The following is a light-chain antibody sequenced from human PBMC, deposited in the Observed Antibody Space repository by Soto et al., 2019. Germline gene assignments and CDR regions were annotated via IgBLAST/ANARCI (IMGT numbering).Light chain of an antibody. CDR3: QQYGSSPPIT. CDR2: GAS. J-gene: IGKJ5*01. V-gene: IGKV3-20*01. CDR1: QSVSSSY. Sequence: EIMLTQSPGTLSLSPGARAPLSCRASQSVSSSYLAWYQQRPGQAPRLLIYGASSRATGIPDRFSGSGSGTDFTLTINRLEPEDFAVYYCQQYGSSPPITFGPGTRLEIK.